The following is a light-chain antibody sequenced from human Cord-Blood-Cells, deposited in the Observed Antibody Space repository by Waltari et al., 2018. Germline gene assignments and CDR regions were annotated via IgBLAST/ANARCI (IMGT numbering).Light chain of an antibody. CDR2: GAS. CDR1: QSVSRN. Sequence: DIVMTQSPATLSVSPGERATLYCRDSQSVSRNLAWYQQKPGQAPGLLIYGASARATGIPARFSGSGSGTEFTLTISSLQSEDVAVYYWQQYNNWPYSFGQGTKLEIK. CDR3: QQYNNWPYS. J-gene: IGKJ2*03. V-gene: IGKV3-15*01.